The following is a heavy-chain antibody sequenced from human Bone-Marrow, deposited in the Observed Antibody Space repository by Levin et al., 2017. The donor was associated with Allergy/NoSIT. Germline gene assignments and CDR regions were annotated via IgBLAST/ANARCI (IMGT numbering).Heavy chain of an antibody. D-gene: IGHD3-3*01. CDR2: VSDDGSNK. CDR3: VRDRENVDFWSWDH. V-gene: IGHV3-30-3*01. CDR1: GFTFDSYA. Sequence: QAGGSLRLSCAGVGFTFDSYAIHWVRQAPGKGLEWVAVVSDDGSNKKYADSAKGRFTISRDNSKNTVYLQMNSLRVEDTAVYFCVRDRENVDFWSWDHWGQGTLVTVSS. J-gene: IGHJ4*02.